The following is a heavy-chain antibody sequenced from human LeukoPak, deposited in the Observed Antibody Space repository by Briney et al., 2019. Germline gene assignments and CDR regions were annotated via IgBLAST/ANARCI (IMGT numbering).Heavy chain of an antibody. Sequence: GGSLGLSCEGSGFTFNYYGIHWVRQAPGKGLEWVAIVGYDGDFKYYADSVRGRFTISRDNSKNTVFLQMQNLRTEDTAVYYCANLIGGQNHFLMDVWGQGTTVIVSS. J-gene: IGHJ6*02. CDR1: GFTFNYYG. CDR3: ANLIGGQNHFLMDV. V-gene: IGHV3-30*02. CDR2: VGYDGDFK. D-gene: IGHD3-16*01.